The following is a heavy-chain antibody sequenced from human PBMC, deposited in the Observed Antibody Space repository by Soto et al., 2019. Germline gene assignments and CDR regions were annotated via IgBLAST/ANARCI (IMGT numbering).Heavy chain of an antibody. J-gene: IGHJ3*02. CDR1: GYSFTSYW. D-gene: IGHD3-22*01. Sequence: LKISCKGSGYSFTSYWIGWVRQMPGKGLEWMGIIYPGDSDTRYSPSFQGQVTISADKSISTAYLQWSSLKASDTAMYYCARHRGGGYYYDSSGLGAFDIWGQVTIVTVS. CDR2: IYPGDSDT. V-gene: IGHV5-51*01. CDR3: ARHRGGGYYYDSSGLGAFDI.